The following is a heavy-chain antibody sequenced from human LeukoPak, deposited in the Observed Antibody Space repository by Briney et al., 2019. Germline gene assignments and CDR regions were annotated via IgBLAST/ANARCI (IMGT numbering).Heavy chain of an antibody. V-gene: IGHV1-69*13. CDR3: ARDGGFGELFEFDY. J-gene: IGHJ4*02. CDR2: IIPIFGTA. D-gene: IGHD3-10*01. CDR1: GGTFSSYG. Sequence: SVKVSCKASGGTFSSYGISWVRQAPGQGLEWMGGIIPIFGTANYAQKFQGRVTITADESTSTGYMELRSLGSDDTAVYYCARDGGFGELFEFDYWGQGTLVTVSS.